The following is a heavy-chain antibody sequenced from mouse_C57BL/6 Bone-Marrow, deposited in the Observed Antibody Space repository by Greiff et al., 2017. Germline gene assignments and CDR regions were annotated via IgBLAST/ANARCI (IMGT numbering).Heavy chain of an antibody. CDR1: GFTFSSYG. J-gene: IGHJ1*03. CDR3: ASPDYYGSSYGYFDV. Sequence: EVHLVESGGDLVKPGGSLKLSCAASGFTFSSYGMSWVRQTPDKRLEWVATISSGGSYTYYPDSVKGRFTISRDNAKNTLYLQMSSLKSEDTAMYYCASPDYYGSSYGYFDVWGTGTTVTVSS. V-gene: IGHV5-6*01. D-gene: IGHD1-1*01. CDR2: ISSGGSYT.